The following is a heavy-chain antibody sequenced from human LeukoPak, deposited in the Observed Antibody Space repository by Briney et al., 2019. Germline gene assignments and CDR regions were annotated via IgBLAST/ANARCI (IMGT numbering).Heavy chain of an antibody. CDR2: IYYSGST. V-gene: IGHV4-30-4*08. CDR1: GGSISYYY. D-gene: IGHD2-2*01. Sequence: PSETLSLTCTVSGGSISYYYWSWIRQPPGKGLEWIGYIYYSGSTYYNPSLKSRVTISVDTSKNQFSLKLSSVTAADTAVYYCARGVIGVVVPAATSYYYYGMDVWGQGTTVTVSS. CDR3: ARGVIGVVVPAATSYYYYGMDV. J-gene: IGHJ6*02.